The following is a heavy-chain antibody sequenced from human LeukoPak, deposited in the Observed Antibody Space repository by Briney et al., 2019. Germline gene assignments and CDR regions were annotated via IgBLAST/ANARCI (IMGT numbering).Heavy chain of an antibody. V-gene: IGHV3-74*01. J-gene: IGHJ6*02. CDR1: GFTFSSYW. Sequence: GGSLRLSCVASGFTFSSYWMHWVRQDPRKGLVWVSRINGDGRNINYADSVRGRFTISRDNAKNTLYLQMNTLRVEDTAVYYCTRDLTDYDVSTGLHHYYMDVWGQGTTVTVSS. CDR3: TRDLTDYDVSTGLHHYYMDV. CDR2: INGDGRNI. D-gene: IGHD3-9*01.